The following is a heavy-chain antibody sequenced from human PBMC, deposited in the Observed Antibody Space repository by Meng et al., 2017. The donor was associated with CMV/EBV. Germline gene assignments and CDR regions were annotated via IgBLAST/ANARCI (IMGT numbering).Heavy chain of an antibody. CDR2: INPNSGGT. D-gene: IGHD5-12*01. CDR3: ARDEGGYSAETRYDY. CDR1: GYTFTGYY. J-gene: IGHJ4*02. V-gene: IGHV1-2*02. Sequence: ASVKVSCKASGYTFTGYYMHWVRQAPGQGLEWMGWINPNSGGTNYAQKFQGRVTMTRDTSIRTAYMELSRLRSDDTAVYYCARDEGGYSAETRYDYWGQGTLVTVSS.